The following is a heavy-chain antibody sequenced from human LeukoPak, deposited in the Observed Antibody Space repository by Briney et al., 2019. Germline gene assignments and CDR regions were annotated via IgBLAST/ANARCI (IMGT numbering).Heavy chain of an antibody. D-gene: IGHD3-9*01. Sequence: SETLSLTCTVSGGSIRISNYYWGWIRQPPGKGLEWIGSIYYSGSTYYNPSLKSRVTISVDTSKNQFSLNLSSVTAADTAVYYCARHLFGVLRYFDWSIGDDYWGQGTLVTVSS. CDR2: IYYSGST. J-gene: IGHJ4*02. V-gene: IGHV4-39*01. CDR1: GGSIRISNYY. CDR3: ARHLFGVLRYFDWSIGDDY.